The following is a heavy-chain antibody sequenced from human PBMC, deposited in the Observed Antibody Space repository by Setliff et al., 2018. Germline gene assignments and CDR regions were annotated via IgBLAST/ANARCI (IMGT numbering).Heavy chain of an antibody. CDR3: ARHFRDWYFDY. CDR1: GYSFTSDW. J-gene: IGHJ4*02. Sequence: PGESLKISCKGSGYSFTSDWFGWVRQMPGKGLEWMGIIYPGDSDTRYSPSFQGQVTISADKSISTAYLQWSSLKASDTAIYYCARHFRDWYFDYWGQGTLVTVSS. CDR2: IYPGDSDT. V-gene: IGHV5-51*01. D-gene: IGHD3-9*01.